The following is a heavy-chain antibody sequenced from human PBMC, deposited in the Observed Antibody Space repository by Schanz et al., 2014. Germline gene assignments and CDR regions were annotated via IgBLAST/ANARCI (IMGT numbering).Heavy chain of an antibody. CDR2: INPDSGGT. V-gene: IGHV1-2*02. CDR1: GYTLTAYY. Sequence: QVQLVQSGAEVKKPGASVKVSCKASGYTLTAYYMHWVRQAPGQGLEWMGWINPDSGGTNYAQKFQGRVTMTRDMVINTAYMELSRLRADDSAVYYCAREMLDIVATMDDDAFDIWGQGTMVTVSS. CDR3: AREMLDIVATMDDDAFDI. J-gene: IGHJ3*02. D-gene: IGHD5-12*01.